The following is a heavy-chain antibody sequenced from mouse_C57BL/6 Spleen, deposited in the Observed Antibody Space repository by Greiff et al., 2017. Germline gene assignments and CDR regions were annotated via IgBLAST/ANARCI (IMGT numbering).Heavy chain of an antibody. D-gene: IGHD3-2*02. CDR1: GYAFTNYL. Sequence: VQLQQSGAELVRPGTSVKVSCKASGYAFTNYLIEWVKQRPGQGLEWIGVINPGSGGTNYNEKFKGKATLTADKSSSTADMQISSLTSEDSAVSFCARGAQGYYYDYWGQGTTLTVSS. CDR3: ARGAQGYYYDY. V-gene: IGHV1-54*01. J-gene: IGHJ2*01. CDR2: INPGSGGT.